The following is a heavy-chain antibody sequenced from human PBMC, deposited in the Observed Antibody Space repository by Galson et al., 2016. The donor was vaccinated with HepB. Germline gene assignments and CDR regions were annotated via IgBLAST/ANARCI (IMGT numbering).Heavy chain of an antibody. CDR3: ARDRGVLIGTTWYPSIDS. D-gene: IGHD3-16*01. CDR2: LNQDSSEK. V-gene: IGHV3-7*01. J-gene: IGHJ4*02. CDR1: GFSFSHYW. Sequence: SLRLSCAASGFSFSHYWMTWVRQGPMKGLEWVASLNQDSSEKHYVDSVEGRFPISRDNARNSVFLQMNSLRAEDTATYFCARDRGVLIGTTWYPSIDSWGQGTLVTVSS.